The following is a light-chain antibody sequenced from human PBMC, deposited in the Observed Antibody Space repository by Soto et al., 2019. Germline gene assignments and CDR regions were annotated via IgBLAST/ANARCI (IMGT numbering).Light chain of an antibody. CDR1: RSNIGSYDF. CDR2: DVS. CDR3: SSYAGRNNYV. V-gene: IGLV2-8*01. J-gene: IGLJ1*01. Sequence: QSVLTQPPSASGSPGQSVTISCAGSRSNIGSYDFVAWYQQPPGKAPKLIIYDVSERPSGVPDRFSGSKSGTAASLTVSGLQAEDEADYYCSSYAGRNNYVFGPGTKDTVL.